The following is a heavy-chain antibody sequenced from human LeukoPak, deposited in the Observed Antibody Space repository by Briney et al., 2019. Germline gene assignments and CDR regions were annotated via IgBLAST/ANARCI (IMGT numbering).Heavy chain of an antibody. D-gene: IGHD3-3*01. V-gene: IGHV3-11*01. J-gene: IGHJ6*02. CDR3: ARDGYDFWSGYHYYYYGMDV. Sequence: EGSLRLSCAASGFTFSDYYMSWIRQAPGKGLEWVSYISSSGSTIYYADSVKGRFTISRDNAKNSLYLQMNSLRAEDTAVYYCARDGYDFWSGYHYYYYGMDVWGQGTTVTVSS. CDR2: ISSSGSTI. CDR1: GFTFSDYY.